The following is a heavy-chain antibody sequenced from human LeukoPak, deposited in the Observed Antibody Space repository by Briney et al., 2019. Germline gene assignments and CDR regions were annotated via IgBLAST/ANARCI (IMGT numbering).Heavy chain of an antibody. CDR3: ARVEYYYDSSGYSNWFDP. D-gene: IGHD3-22*01. Sequence: SETLSLTCTVSGGSISSYYWSWIRQPAGKGLEWIGRIYTSGSTNYNPSLKSRVTISVDKSKNQFSLKLSSVTAADTAVYYCARVEYYYDSSGYSNWFDPWGQGILVTVSS. CDR1: GGSISSYY. J-gene: IGHJ5*02. CDR2: IYTSGST. V-gene: IGHV4-4*07.